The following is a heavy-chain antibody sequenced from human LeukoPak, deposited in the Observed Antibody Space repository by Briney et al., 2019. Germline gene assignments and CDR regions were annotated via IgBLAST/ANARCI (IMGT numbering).Heavy chain of an antibody. CDR3: AREVKDDYVWRSYRYIDY. D-gene: IGHD3-16*02. Sequence: SVKVSCKASGGTFSSYAISWVRQAPGQGLEWMGGIIPIFGTANYAQKFQGRVTITADKSTGTAYMELSSLRSEDTAVYYCAREVKDDYVWRSYRYIDYWGQGTLVTVSS. J-gene: IGHJ4*02. V-gene: IGHV1-69*06. CDR1: GGTFSSYA. CDR2: IIPIFGTA.